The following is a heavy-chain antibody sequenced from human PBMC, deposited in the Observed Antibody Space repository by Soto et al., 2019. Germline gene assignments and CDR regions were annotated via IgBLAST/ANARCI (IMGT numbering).Heavy chain of an antibody. V-gene: IGHV3-30*18. CDR1: GFTFSSYG. CDR3: AKGPPDSYYDFWSGYHYGMDV. CDR2: ISYDGSNK. J-gene: IGHJ6*02. Sequence: QVQLVESGGGVVQPGRSLRLSCAASGFTFSSYGMHWVRQAPGKGLEWVAVISYDGSNKYYADSVKGRFTISRDNSKNTLYLQMNSLRAEDTAVYYCAKGPPDSYYDFWSGYHYGMDVWGQGTTVTVSS. D-gene: IGHD3-3*01.